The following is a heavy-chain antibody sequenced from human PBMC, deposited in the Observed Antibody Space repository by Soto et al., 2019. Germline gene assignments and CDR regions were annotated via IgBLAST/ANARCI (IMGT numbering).Heavy chain of an antibody. Sequence: VQLVQSGAEVKKPGASVKVSCQASVYTFTSYAISWVRQTPEQGLEWMGWISAYNGNTNYAQKLQGRGTMATATSPPTAYMELRSVRSDATAVYYSARSGPPAGYWGHGPLVPVSS. CDR2: ISAYNGNT. CDR3: ARSGPPAGY. V-gene: IGHV1-18*01. CDR1: VYTFTSYA. D-gene: IGHD3-10*01. J-gene: IGHJ4*01.